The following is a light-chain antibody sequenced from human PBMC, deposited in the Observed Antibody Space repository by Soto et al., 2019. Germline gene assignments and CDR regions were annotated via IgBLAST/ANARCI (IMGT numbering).Light chain of an antibody. CDR1: QSVGIY. J-gene: IGKJ5*01. CDR2: AAS. V-gene: IGKV1-39*01. CDR3: QQYGSSIT. Sequence: DIQMTQSPSTLSASVGDRVTITCRASQSVGIYLNWYQQKPGKVPKLLIYAASSLQGGVPSRFSGSGSGTDFTLTISRLEPEDFAVYYCQQYGSSITFGQGTRLEIK.